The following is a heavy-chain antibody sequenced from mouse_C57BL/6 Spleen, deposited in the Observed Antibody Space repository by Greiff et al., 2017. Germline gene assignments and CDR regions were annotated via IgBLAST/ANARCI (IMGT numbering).Heavy chain of an antibody. CDR2: FYPGSGSI. J-gene: IGHJ1*03. D-gene: IGHD1-1*01. CDR3: AIHEVDYYGSSYWYFDV. CDR1: GYTFTEYT. Sequence: QVQLKQSGAELVKPGASVKLSCKASGYTFTEYTIHWVKQRSGQGLEWIGWFYPGSGSIKYNEKFKDKATLTADKSSSTVYMELSRLTSEDSAVYFCAIHEVDYYGSSYWYFDVWGTGTTVTVSS. V-gene: IGHV1-62-2*01.